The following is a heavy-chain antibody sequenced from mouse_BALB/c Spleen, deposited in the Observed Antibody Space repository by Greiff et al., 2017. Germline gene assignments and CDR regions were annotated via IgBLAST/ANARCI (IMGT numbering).Heavy chain of an antibody. V-gene: IGHV3-6*02. CDR2: ISYDGSN. Sequence: EVQLQQSGPGLVKPSQSLSLTCSVTGYSITSGYYWNWIRQFPGNKLEWMGYISYDGSNNYNPSLKNRISITRDTSKNQFFLKLNSVTTEDTATYYCARDLELALFAYWGQGTLVTVSA. CDR3: ARDLELALFAY. D-gene: IGHD4-1*01. CDR1: GYSITSGYY. J-gene: IGHJ3*01.